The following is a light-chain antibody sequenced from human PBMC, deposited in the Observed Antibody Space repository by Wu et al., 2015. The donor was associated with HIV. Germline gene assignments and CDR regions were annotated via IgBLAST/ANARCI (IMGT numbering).Light chain of an antibody. Sequence: SIGDXVTTTLAGEIQIIDNYLNLGISRNRGKAPKLLIYAAFNLQSGVPSRFSGSGSGTDFTLTISSLQPEDFATYYCLQSYSTSWTFGQGTKVEI. CDR1: QIIDNY. CDR3: LQSYSTSWT. J-gene: IGKJ1*01. CDR2: AAF. V-gene: IGKV1-39*01.